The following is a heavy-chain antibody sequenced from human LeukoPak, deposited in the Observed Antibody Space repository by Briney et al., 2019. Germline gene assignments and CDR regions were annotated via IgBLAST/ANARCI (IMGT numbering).Heavy chain of an antibody. D-gene: IGHD6-13*01. CDR2: INPSSGST. V-gene: IGHV1-46*01. J-gene: IGHJ4*02. CDR3: ARAQGIAATGARAFDY. CDR1: GYTFTSYF. Sequence: ASVKVSCKASGYTFTSYFIHWVRQAPGQGLEWMGIINPSSGSTSYAQKFQDRLTMTRDTSTSTVYVDLSSLGSEDTAIYYCARAQGIAATGARAFDYWGQGTLVTVS.